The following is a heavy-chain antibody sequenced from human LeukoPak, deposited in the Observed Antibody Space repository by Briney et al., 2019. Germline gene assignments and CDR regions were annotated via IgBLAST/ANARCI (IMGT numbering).Heavy chain of an antibody. J-gene: IGHJ5*02. D-gene: IGHD6-13*01. Sequence: SETLSLTCTVSGGSISTTSYFWAWIRQPPGEGLEWIGSIYYSGTTYFNSSLKSRLTISVERSKNHFSLKLSSLTVADTALYYCARVYSRTHNWFDTWGQGIQVTVSS. CDR3: ARVYSRTHNWFDT. CDR2: IYYSGTT. V-gene: IGHV4-39*07. CDR1: GGSISTTSYF.